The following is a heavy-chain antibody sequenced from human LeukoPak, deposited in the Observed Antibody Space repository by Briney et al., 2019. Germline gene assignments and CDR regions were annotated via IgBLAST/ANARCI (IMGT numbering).Heavy chain of an antibody. D-gene: IGHD6-19*01. Sequence: SQTLSLTCAISGDIVSTNSATWNWIRQSPSRGLEWLGRTYYRSKWSYDYALSVKSRITLSPDSSKNQFSLHLNSVTPEDTAVYYCARRGASGWWAFDVWGPGTMVTVSS. J-gene: IGHJ3*01. CDR2: TYYRSKWSY. CDR1: GDIVSTNSAT. CDR3: ARRGASGWWAFDV. V-gene: IGHV6-1*01.